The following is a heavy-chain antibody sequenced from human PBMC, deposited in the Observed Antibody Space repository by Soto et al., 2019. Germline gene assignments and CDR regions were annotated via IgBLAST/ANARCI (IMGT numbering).Heavy chain of an antibody. D-gene: IGHD3-16*01. J-gene: IGHJ5*02. Sequence: LSLTCTVSGGSITNYYWIWIRQPAGKGLEWIGRIYTKERTNYNLSFRNRVTMSVDTSKNQFSLKLDAVTAADTAVYYCARDDYKDGGNNWFDPWGQGTLVTVS. CDR1: GGSITNYY. CDR2: IYTKERT. CDR3: ARDDYKDGGNNWFDP. V-gene: IGHV4-4*07.